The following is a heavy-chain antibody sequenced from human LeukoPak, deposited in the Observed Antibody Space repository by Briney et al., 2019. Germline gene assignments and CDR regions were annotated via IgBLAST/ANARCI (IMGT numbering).Heavy chain of an antibody. CDR3: ARAPTWSSTSYNYYYVDV. Sequence: ASVKVSCKASGYTFTSYDINWVRQATGQGLEWMGWMNPNSGNTGYAQKFQGRVTMTKNTSISTAYMELSSLRSEDTALYYCARAPTWSSTSYNYYYVDVWGKGTTVTISS. V-gene: IGHV1-8*01. CDR2: MNPNSGNT. D-gene: IGHD3-3*01. J-gene: IGHJ6*03. CDR1: GYTFTSYD.